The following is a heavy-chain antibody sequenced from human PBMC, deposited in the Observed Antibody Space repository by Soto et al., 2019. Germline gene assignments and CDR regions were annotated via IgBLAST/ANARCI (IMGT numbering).Heavy chain of an antibody. CDR1: GFTFSSYG. CDR3: ARDNTMKNAFDI. D-gene: IGHD3-22*01. J-gene: IGHJ3*02. CDR2: IWYDGSNK. V-gene: IGHV3-33*01. Sequence: GGSLRLSCAASGFTFSSYGMHWVRQAPGKGLEWVAVIWYDGSNKYYADSVKGRFTISRDNSKNTLYLQMYSLRAEDTAVYYCARDNTMKNAFDIWGQGTMVTVSS.